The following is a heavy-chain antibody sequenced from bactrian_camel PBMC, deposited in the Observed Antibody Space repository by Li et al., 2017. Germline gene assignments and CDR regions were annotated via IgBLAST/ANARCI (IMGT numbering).Heavy chain of an antibody. V-gene: IGHV3S53*01. CDR2: ILRDGKV. CDR1: GSKDNRYC. Sequence: QLVESGGNLVQPGGSLRLSCVVSGSKDNRYCMGWLRQAPGKEREGVAAILRDGKVGIADSVLGRFTISQDNAKNTLYLQMNSLTPEDTAMYYCASSNNFFCGRRARDYNYWGQGTQVTVS. D-gene: IGHD6*01. J-gene: IGHJ4*01. CDR3: ASSNNFFCGRRARDYNY.